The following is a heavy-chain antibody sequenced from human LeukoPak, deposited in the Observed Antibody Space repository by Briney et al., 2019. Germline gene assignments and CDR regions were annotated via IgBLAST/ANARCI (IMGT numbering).Heavy chain of an antibody. CDR3: ARDTAPGLLTY. J-gene: IGHJ4*02. CDR2: ISAYNGNT. D-gene: IGHD2-15*01. CDR1: GGTFSSYA. Sequence: GSSVKVSCKASGGTFSSYAISWVRQAPGQGLEWMGWISAYNGNTNYAQKLQGRVTMTTDTSTSTAYMELRSLRSDDTAVYYCARDTAPGLLTYWGQGTLVTVSS. V-gene: IGHV1-18*01.